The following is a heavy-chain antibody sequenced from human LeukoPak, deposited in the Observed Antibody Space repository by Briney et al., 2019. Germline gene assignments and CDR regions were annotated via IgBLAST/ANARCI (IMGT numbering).Heavy chain of an antibody. Sequence: ASVKVSCKVSGYTLTELSMHWVRQAPGKGLEWMGGFDPEDGETIYAQKFQGRVTMTEDTSTDTAYMELSSLRSEDTAVYYCAPAVVVVAARVYCFAPGGQETWVTVSS. CDR2: FDPEDGET. CDR1: GYTLTELS. J-gene: IGHJ5*02. CDR3: APAVVVVAARVYCFAP. D-gene: IGHD2-15*01. V-gene: IGHV1-24*01.